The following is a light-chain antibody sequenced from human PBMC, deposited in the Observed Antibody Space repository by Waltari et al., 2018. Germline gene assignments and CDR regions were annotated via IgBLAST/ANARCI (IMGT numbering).Light chain of an antibody. CDR3: QAWGTGTLRM. CDR1: SWNRSYA. Sequence: QPVMLQLLSASAFLGAPPLIICTMTSWNRSYAFAWHQQKPEKGPRYLMKVNSDGSLNKGDGIPDRFSGYSSGAERYLTISSLQSEDEADYYCQAWGTGTLRMFGGGTELTVL. J-gene: IGLJ3*02. V-gene: IGLV4-69*01. CDR2: VNSDGSL.